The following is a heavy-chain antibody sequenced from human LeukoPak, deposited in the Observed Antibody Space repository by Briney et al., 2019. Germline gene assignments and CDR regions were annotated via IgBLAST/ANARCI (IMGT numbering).Heavy chain of an antibody. CDR3: ARDKVTY. Sequence: PGGSLRLPCAASGFTFSNYWMSWVRQAPGKGLEWVAHIIMDGSEKYYVDSVKGRFTISRDNAKNSLYLQMNSLRVEDTAVYYCARDKVTYWGQGTLVTVSS. V-gene: IGHV3-7*01. CDR2: IIMDGSEK. CDR1: GFTFSNYW. J-gene: IGHJ4*02.